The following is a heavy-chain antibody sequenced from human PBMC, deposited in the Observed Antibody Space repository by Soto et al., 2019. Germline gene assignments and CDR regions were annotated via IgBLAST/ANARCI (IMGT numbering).Heavy chain of an antibody. Sequence: QVQLVESGGGVVQPGRSLRLSCAASGFTFSSYAMQWVRQAPGKGLEWVAVISYDGSNKYYADSVKGRFTISRDNSKNTLYLQMTSLRAEDTAVYYCARDQGERYDFWSGDFDYWGQGTLVTVSS. CDR1: GFTFSSYA. J-gene: IGHJ4*02. D-gene: IGHD3-3*01. CDR2: ISYDGSNK. V-gene: IGHV3-30-3*01. CDR3: ARDQGERYDFWSGDFDY.